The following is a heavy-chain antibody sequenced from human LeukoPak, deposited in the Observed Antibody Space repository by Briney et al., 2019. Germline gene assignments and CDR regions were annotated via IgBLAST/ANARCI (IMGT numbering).Heavy chain of an antibody. CDR1: GFTFSDSA. D-gene: IGHD4-11*01. CDR3: AKVSSNYVVLIPLWIDS. Sequence: GGSLRLSCAASGFTFSDSAMTWVRQVPGKGLEWVSLISSSGGNTYYADSVKGRFTISRDNSKNTLSLQMNSLRVEDTAVYYCAKVSSNYVVLIPLWIDSWGQGTLVTVSS. J-gene: IGHJ4*02. CDR2: ISSSGGNT. V-gene: IGHV3-23*01.